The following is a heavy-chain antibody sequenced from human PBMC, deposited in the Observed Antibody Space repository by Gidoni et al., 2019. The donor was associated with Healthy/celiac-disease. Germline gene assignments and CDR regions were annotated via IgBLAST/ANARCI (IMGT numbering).Heavy chain of an antibody. D-gene: IGHD6-6*01. CDR3: ARAVSSSSSPSPYYYYGMDV. Sequence: QVQLQESGPGLVTPSGTLSLTCAVSGGSISSSNWWGWVRQPPGQGLEWIGEIYHSGSTNYNPSLKRRVTISVDKSKNQFSLKLSSVTAADTAVYYCARAVSSSSSPSPYYYYGMDVWGQGTTVTVSS. J-gene: IGHJ6*02. V-gene: IGHV4-4*02. CDR1: GGSISSSNW. CDR2: IYHSGST.